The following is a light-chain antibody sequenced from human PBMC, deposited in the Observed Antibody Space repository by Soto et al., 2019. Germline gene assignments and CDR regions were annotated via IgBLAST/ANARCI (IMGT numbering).Light chain of an antibody. Sequence: EIVLTQSPGTLSLSPGERATLSCRASQSVSSRSLAWYQQKPGQAPRLLIYGASSRATGIPDRFSGSGSGTDFTLTISRLEPEDSAVYYCQQYGSSPFTFGPGTKVDI. CDR2: GAS. CDR1: QSVSSRS. CDR3: QQYGSSPFT. J-gene: IGKJ3*01. V-gene: IGKV3-20*01.